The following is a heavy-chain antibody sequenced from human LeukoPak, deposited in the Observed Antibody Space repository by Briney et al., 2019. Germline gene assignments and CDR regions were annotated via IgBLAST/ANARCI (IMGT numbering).Heavy chain of an antibody. Sequence: SETLSLTCTVSGGSISSYYWSWIRQPPGKGLEWIGYIYNSGSTNYNPSLKSRVTISVDTSKNQFSLKLSSVTAADTAVYYCARNQRIAAVDAFDIWGQGTMVTVSS. J-gene: IGHJ3*02. CDR1: GGSISSYY. CDR2: IYNSGST. V-gene: IGHV4-59*01. D-gene: IGHD6-13*01. CDR3: ARNQRIAAVDAFDI.